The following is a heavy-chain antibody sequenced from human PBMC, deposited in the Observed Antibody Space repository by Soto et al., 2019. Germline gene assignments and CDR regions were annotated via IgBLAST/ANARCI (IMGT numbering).Heavy chain of an antibody. CDR2: IYYSGST. CDR1: GGSISSYY. CDR3: AKDKDLVVLPTAMWDY. J-gene: IGHJ4*02. V-gene: IGHV4-59*01. D-gene: IGHD2-2*01. Sequence: SETLSLTCTVSGGSISSYYWSWIRQPPGKGLEWIGYIYYSGSTNYNPSLKSRVTISVDTSKNQFSLKLSSVTAADTAVYYCAKDKDLVVLPTAMWDYWGQGTLVTVSS.